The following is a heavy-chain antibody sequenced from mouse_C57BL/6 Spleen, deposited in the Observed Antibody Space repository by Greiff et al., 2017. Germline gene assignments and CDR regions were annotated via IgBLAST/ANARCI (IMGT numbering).Heavy chain of an antibody. CDR1: GYSITSGYY. CDR2: ISYDGSN. J-gene: IGHJ1*03. D-gene: IGHD2-4*01. V-gene: IGHV3-6*01. Sequence: ESGPGLVKPSQSLSLTCSVTGYSITSGYYWNWIRQFPGNKLEWMGYISYDGSNNYNPSLKNRISITRDTSKNQFFLKLNSVTTEDTATYYCARDDDDYGGYFDVWGTGTTVTVSS. CDR3: ARDDDDYGGYFDV.